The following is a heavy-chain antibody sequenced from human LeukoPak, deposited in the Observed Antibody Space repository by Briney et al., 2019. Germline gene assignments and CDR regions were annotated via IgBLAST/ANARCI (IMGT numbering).Heavy chain of an antibody. CDR3: ARTYYYDGSALGNAFDI. J-gene: IGHJ3*02. CDR2: IYSGGST. CDR1: GYPVSSNY. Sequence: GGTLSLSRAACGYPVSSNYMSWVSQAPGKGLEGVSVIYSGGSTYYADSVKGRFTISRDNSKNTLYLQMNSLRAEDTAVYYCARTYYYDGSALGNAFDIWGQGTMVTVSS. D-gene: IGHD3-22*01. V-gene: IGHV3-66*01.